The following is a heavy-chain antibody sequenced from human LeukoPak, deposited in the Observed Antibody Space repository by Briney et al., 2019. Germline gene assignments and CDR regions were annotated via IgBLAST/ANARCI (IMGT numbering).Heavy chain of an antibody. CDR1: GFTFSRYW. V-gene: IGHV3-7*01. Sequence: GGSLRLSCAASGFTFSRYWMSWVRQAPGKGLEWVANIKQDGSEKYYVDSVKGRFTISRDNAKNSLYLQMNSLRAEDMAVYYCARGGYCISTSCYLFDPWGHGTLVTVSS. CDR3: ARGGYCISTSCYLFDP. CDR2: IKQDGSEK. D-gene: IGHD2-2*01. J-gene: IGHJ5*02.